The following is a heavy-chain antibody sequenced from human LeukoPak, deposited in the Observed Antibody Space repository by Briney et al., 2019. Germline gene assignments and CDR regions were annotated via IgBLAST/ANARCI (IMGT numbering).Heavy chain of an antibody. CDR3: ARLFSFPLRAPFGP. Sequence: QTSETLSLTCTVSGGSISSYYWSWIRQPPGKGLEWIGYIFYSGGTNYNPSLKSRVTISVDTSKNQFSLKLSSVTAADTAVYYCARLFSFPLRAPFGPWGQGTLVTVSS. CDR2: IFYSGGT. J-gene: IGHJ5*02. CDR1: GGSISSYY. V-gene: IGHV4-59*01. D-gene: IGHD3-16*01.